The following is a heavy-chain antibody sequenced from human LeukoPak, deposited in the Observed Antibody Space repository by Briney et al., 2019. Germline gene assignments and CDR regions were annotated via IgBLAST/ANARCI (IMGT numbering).Heavy chain of an antibody. CDR2: TYYRSKWYN. CDR1: GDSVSSNSAA. CDR3: ARDPQSVVPAAISKDAFDI. V-gene: IGHV6-1*01. D-gene: IGHD2-2*02. J-gene: IGHJ3*02. Sequence: SQTLSLTCAISGDSVSSNSAAWNWIRQSPSRGLEWLGRTYYRSKWYNDYAVSVKSRITINPDTSKNQFSLQLNAVTPEDTAVYYCARDPQSVVPAAISKDAFDIWGQGTMVTVSS.